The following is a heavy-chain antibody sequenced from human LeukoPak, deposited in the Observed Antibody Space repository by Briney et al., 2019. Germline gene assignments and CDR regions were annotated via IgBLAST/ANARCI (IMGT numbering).Heavy chain of an antibody. CDR2: IIPILGIA. CDR1: GGTFSSYT. D-gene: IGHD6-6*01. J-gene: IGHJ3*01. CDR3: ARESGYSSSSES. Sequence: SVKVSCKASGGTFSSYTISWVRQAPGQGLEWMGRIIPILGIANYAQKFQGRVTITADKSTSTAYMELSSLRSEDTAVYCCARESGYSSSSESWGQGTMVTVSS. V-gene: IGHV1-69*04.